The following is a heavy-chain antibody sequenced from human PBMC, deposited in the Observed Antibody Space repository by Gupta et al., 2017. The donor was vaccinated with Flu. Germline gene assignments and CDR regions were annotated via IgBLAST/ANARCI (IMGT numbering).Heavy chain of an antibody. CDR2: ISYDGSYK. J-gene: IGHJ6*03. D-gene: IGHD6-19*01. Sequence: HWVRQAPGKGLEWVALISYDGSYKDYADSVKGRFSISRDNSKNTLYLQMNSLRPEDKAVYYCTKGAKFSSGSYYFSYYMDVWGKGTTVTVSS. V-gene: IGHV3-30*18. CDR3: TKGAKFSSGSYYFSYYMDV.